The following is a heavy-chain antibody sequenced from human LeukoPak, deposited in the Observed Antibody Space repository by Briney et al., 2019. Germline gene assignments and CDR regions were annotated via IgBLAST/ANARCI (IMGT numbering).Heavy chain of an antibody. D-gene: IGHD4-23*01. CDR3: AKDNGNFLTPDW. V-gene: IGHV3-30*02. CDR1: GFSFSSYG. Sequence: GGSLRLSCVTSGFSFSSYGMHWVRQAPGRGLECVAFIQYDGRKKLCGDSVKGRCTISRDTSSKTIYLQVDSLRGEDTAVYYCAKDNGNFLTPDWWGQGTLVTVSS. J-gene: IGHJ4*02. CDR2: IQYDGRKK.